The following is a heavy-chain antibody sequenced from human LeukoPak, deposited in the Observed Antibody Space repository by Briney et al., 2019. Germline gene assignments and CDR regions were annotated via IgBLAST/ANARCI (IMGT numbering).Heavy chain of an antibody. CDR3: ERDRGGSYSAAFDY. CDR1: GYSISSGYY. D-gene: IGHD1-26*01. CDR2: IYHRGST. V-gene: IGHV4-38-2*02. J-gene: IGHJ4*02. Sequence: SETLSLTCTVSGYSISSGYYWGWIRQPPGKGLEWIGSIYHRGSTYYNPSLKSRVTISVDTSKNQFSLKLSSVTAADTAVYYCERDRGGSYSAAFDYWGQGTLVTVSS.